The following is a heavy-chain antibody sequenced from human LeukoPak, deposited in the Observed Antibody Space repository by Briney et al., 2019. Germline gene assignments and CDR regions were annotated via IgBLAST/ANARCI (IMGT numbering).Heavy chain of an antibody. CDR3: AREGYYDSSGLNWFDP. J-gene: IGHJ5*02. V-gene: IGHV4-38-2*02. Sequence: SETLSLTCAVSGYSISSRYYWGWIRQPPGKGLEWIGSIYHSGSTYYNPSLKSRVTISVDTSKNQFSLKLSSVTAADTAVYYCAREGYYDSSGLNWFDPWGQGTLVTVSS. D-gene: IGHD3-22*01. CDR2: IYHSGST. CDR1: GYSISSRYY.